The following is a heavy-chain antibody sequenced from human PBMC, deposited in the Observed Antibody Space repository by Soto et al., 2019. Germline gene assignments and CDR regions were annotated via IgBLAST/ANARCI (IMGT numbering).Heavy chain of an antibody. CDR3: APMTTVTTGSRNWFDP. V-gene: IGHV1-69*13. CDR2: IIPIFGTA. Sequence: PSVKVSCKASGGTFSSYAISWVRQAPGQWLEWMVGIIPIFGTANYAQKFQGRVTITADESTSTAYMELSSLRSEDTAVYYCAPMTTVTTGSRNWFDPWGQGTLVNVSS. CDR1: GGTFSSYA. J-gene: IGHJ5*02. D-gene: IGHD4-17*01.